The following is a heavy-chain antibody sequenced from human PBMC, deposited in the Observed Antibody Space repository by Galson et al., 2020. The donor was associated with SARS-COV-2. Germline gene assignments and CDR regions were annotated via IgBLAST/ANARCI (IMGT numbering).Heavy chain of an antibody. D-gene: IGHD6-13*01. CDR1: GFTFRDYY. Sequence: GESLKISCAASGFTFRDYYMSWIRQAPGKGLEWVSHISSSSDYTNYPDSVKGRFTISRDNAKNSLSLQMNSLRVEDTAVYYCATSWYGAFHIWGQGTMVTVSS. J-gene: IGHJ3*02. V-gene: IGHV3-11*06. CDR3: ATSWYGAFHI. CDR2: ISSSSDYT.